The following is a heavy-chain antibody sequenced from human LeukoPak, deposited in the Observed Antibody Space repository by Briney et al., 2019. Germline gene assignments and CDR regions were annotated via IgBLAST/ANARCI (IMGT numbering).Heavy chain of an antibody. D-gene: IGHD6-13*01. Sequence: PSETLSLTCSVSGFSITTGYYWAWIRQPPGKGLEWIGTIFRIGSSYFNPFLESRVTISVDTSKNQFSLKLSSVTAADTALYYCARVIDVAAAGYFDSWGQGTQVTVSS. CDR1: GFSITTGYY. CDR3: ARVIDVAAAGYFDS. CDR2: IFRIGSS. J-gene: IGHJ4*02. V-gene: IGHV4-38-2*02.